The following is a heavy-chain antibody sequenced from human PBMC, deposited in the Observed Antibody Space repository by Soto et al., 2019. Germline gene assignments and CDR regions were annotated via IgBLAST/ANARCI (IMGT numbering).Heavy chain of an antibody. D-gene: IGHD6-13*01. J-gene: IGHJ5*02. Sequence: QVQLQESGPGLVKPSETLSLTCTVSGGSISSYYWSWIRQPPGKGLEWIGYIYYSGSTNYNPSLRSRVTRSVDTSTNQFSLKTSSVTAADTAVYYCARQVTIRAAAGWYNWFDPWGQGTLVTVSS. CDR2: IYYSGST. V-gene: IGHV4-59*08. CDR1: GGSISSYY. CDR3: ARQVTIRAAAGWYNWFDP.